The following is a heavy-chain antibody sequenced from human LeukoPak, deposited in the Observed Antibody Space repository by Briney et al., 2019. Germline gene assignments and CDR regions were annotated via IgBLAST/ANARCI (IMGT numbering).Heavy chain of an antibody. CDR1: GFTFSSYA. CDR2: ISGSAGRA. J-gene: IGHJ6*03. Sequence: GGSLRLSCAASGFTFSSYAMNWVRQAPGKGLEWVSAISGSAGRAYYADSVKGRFTISRDNSKNTLYLRMNSLRAEDTAVYYCAKQGRDWLRDYYYYMDVWGKGTTVTISS. CDR3: AKQGRDWLRDYYYYMDV. D-gene: IGHD3-9*01. V-gene: IGHV3-23*01.